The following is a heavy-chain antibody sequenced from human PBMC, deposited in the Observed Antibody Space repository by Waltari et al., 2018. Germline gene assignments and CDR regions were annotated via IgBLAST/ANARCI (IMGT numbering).Heavy chain of an antibody. Sequence: QVQLQQWGAGLLKPSETLSLTCAVHGGSFRGYYWSWIRQPPGTGREWIGEINHSGSTNYNPSLKSRVTISVDTSKNQFSLKLSSVTAADTAVYYCATAHSSTSCPRRWGQGTLVTVSS. J-gene: IGHJ4*02. V-gene: IGHV4-34*01. D-gene: IGHD2-2*01. CDR1: GGSFRGYY. CDR2: INHSGST. CDR3: ATAHSSTSCPRR.